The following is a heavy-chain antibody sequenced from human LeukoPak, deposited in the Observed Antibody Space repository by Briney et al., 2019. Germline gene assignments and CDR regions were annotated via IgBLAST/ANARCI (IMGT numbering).Heavy chain of an antibody. CDR2: ISSSSIYI. D-gene: IGHD3-10*01. CDR1: GFTFNVYN. Sequence: GGSLRLSCVASGFTFNVYNMNWVRQAPGKGLEWVSSISSSSIYIYYADSVKGRFTISRDNANNSLYLQMNSLRAEDTAVYYCARDQRFGHFDSWGQGTLVTVSS. J-gene: IGHJ4*02. V-gene: IGHV3-21*01. CDR3: ARDQRFGHFDS.